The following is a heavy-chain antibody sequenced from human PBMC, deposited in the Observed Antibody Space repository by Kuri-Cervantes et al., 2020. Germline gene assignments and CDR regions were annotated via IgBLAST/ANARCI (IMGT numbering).Heavy chain of an antibody. J-gene: IGHJ6*02. CDR1: GFTFSGFW. Sequence: LSLTCAASGFTFSGFWMSWVRQAPGKGLEWVANINEDGGEKYYVDSVKGRFTISRDNAKNSLYLQMNSLRAEDTAVYYCARGDSSSWYISYYYYGMDVWGQGTTVTVSS. V-gene: IGHV3-7*01. CDR3: ARGDSSSWYISYYYYGMDV. CDR2: INEDGGEK. D-gene: IGHD6-13*01.